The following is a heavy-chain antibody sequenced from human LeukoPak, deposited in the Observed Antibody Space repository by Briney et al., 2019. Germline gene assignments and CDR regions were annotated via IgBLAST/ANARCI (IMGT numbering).Heavy chain of an antibody. V-gene: IGHV3-11*04. CDR3: ARESYGDYVHYYYGMHV. J-gene: IGHJ6*02. Sequence: GGSLRLSCAASGFTFSDYYMTWIRQAPGKGLEWVSYISNSGYTIYYADSVKGRFTISRDNAKNSLYLQMNSLRAEDTAVYYCARESYGDYVHYYYGMHVWGQGTTVTVSS. CDR1: GFTFSDYY. D-gene: IGHD4-17*01. CDR2: ISNSGYTI.